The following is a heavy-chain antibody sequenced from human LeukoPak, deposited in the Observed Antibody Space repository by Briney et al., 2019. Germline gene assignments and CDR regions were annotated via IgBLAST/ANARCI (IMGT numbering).Heavy chain of an antibody. D-gene: IGHD3-10*01. Sequence: SRTLSLTCTVSGVSISDYYWTCIRQPPGKGLRWIGHIYYTGSTHYNPSLMGRVTISVDTSKNQFSLKLRSVTASDTAVYYCAKGLLWFGQLASGSYYHYYMDVWGKGTTVTISS. CDR3: AKGLLWFGQLASGSYYHYYMDV. CDR1: GVSISDYY. J-gene: IGHJ6*03. V-gene: IGHV4-59*01. CDR2: IYYTGST.